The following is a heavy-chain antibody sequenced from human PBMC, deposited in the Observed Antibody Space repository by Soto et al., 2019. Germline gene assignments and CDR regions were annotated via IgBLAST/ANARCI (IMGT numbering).Heavy chain of an antibody. D-gene: IGHD2-8*01. Sequence: ASVKVSCKASGFTFTSSAMRWVRQARGQRLEWIGWIVVGSGNTNYAQKFQERVTITRDMSTSTAYMELSSLRSEDTAVYYCAASPGYCTNGVCSQPYFDYWGQGTLVTVSS. J-gene: IGHJ4*02. CDR3: AASPGYCTNGVCSQPYFDY. V-gene: IGHV1-58*02. CDR2: IVVGSGNT. CDR1: GFTFTSSA.